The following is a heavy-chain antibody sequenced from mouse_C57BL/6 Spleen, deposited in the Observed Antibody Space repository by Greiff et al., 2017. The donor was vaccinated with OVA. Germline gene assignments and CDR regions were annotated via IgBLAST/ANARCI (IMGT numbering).Heavy chain of an antibody. Sequence: EVQGVESGGGLVQPGGSMKLSCVASGFTFSNYWMNWVRQSPEKGLEWVAQIRLKSDNYATHYAESVKGRFTISRDDSKSSVYLQMNNLRAEDTGIYYCTRLLSFDYWGQGTTLTVSS. CDR3: TRLLSFDY. V-gene: IGHV6-3*01. J-gene: IGHJ2*01. CDR1: GFTFSNYW. CDR2: IRLKSDNYAT. D-gene: IGHD2-10*01.